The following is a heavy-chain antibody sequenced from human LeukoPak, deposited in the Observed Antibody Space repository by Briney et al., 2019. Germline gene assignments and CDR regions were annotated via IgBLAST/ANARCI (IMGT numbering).Heavy chain of an antibody. J-gene: IGHJ4*02. D-gene: IGHD4-17*01. CDR2: INHSGST. CDR3: ARGPDYGDLPFDY. CDR1: GGSFSGYY. V-gene: IGHV4-34*01. Sequence: PSETLSLTCAVYGGSFSGYYWSWIRQPPGKGLEWIGEINHSGSTNYNPSLKSRVTISVDTSKNQFSLKLSPVTAADTAVYYCARGPDYGDLPFDYWGQGTLVTVSS.